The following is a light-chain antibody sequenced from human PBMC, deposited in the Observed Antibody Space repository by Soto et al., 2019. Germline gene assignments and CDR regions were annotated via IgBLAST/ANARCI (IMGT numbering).Light chain of an antibody. CDR2: GAS. V-gene: IGKV3-15*01. Sequence: DIVMTQSPARLSVSPGEGVSLSCRASQSVGNDVAWYQQIPGQAPRLLVYGASTRATSVPARFTGSGSGTDFTLTISSLQSEDFAVYYCQQYYNWPPAWTFGQGTRVDIK. J-gene: IGKJ1*01. CDR1: QSVGND. CDR3: QQYYNWPPAWT.